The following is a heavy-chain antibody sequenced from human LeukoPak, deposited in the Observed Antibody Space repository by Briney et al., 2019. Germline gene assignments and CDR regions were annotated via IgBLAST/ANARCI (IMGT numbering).Heavy chain of an antibody. V-gene: IGHV3-7*01. D-gene: IGHD6-6*01. CDR1: EFTFTRYW. CDR2: IKKDGSDK. J-gene: IGHJ5*02. Sequence: PGGSLRLSCAASEFTFTRYWMTWVRQAPGKGLEWVSNIKKDGSDKNYVDSVKGRFTISRDNAKNSLYLEMNSLRVEDTAVYYCARDANDEYGSSSWSHLDLWGRGRLVTVS. CDR3: ARDANDEYGSSSWSHLDL.